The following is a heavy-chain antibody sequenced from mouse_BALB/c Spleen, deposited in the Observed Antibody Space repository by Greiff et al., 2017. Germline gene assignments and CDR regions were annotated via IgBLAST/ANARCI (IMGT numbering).Heavy chain of an antibody. Sequence: EVKLMESGGGLVKLGGSLKLSCAASGFTFSSYYMSWVRQTPEKRLELVAAINSNGGSTYYPDTVKGRFTISRDNAKNTLYLQMSSLKSEDTALYYCARQYYGSSYAVDYWGQGTSVTVSS. V-gene: IGHV5-6-2*01. CDR2: INSNGGST. CDR1: GFTFSSYY. J-gene: IGHJ4*01. CDR3: ARQYYGSSYAVDY. D-gene: IGHD1-1*01.